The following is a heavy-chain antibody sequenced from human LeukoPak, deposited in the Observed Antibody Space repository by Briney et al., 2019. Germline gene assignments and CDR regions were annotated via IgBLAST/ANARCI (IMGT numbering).Heavy chain of an antibody. D-gene: IGHD3-10*01. Sequence: SVEVSCKASGGTFSSYTISWVRQAPGQGLEWMGRIIPILGIANYAQKFQGRVTITADKSTSTAYMELSSLRSEDTAVYYCAKGESQPKYYFDCWGQGTLVTVSS. J-gene: IGHJ4*02. CDR3: AKGESQPKYYFDC. V-gene: IGHV1-69*02. CDR2: IIPILGIA. CDR1: GGTFSSYT.